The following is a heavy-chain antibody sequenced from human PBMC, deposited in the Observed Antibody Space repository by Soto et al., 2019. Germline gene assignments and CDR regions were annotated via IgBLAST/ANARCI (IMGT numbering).Heavy chain of an antibody. V-gene: IGHV3-33*01. J-gene: IGHJ4*02. CDR3: ARGFHLYGSETDILLEF. CDR1: GFIFSNYG. D-gene: IGHD2-21*02. Sequence: PGGSLRLSCVASGFIFSNYGMHWVRQAPGKGLEWVASVWRDGSKKYYGDSVQGRFTISRDNSKNTLYLQINSLNAEDTAVYYCARGFHLYGSETDILLEFWGQGTLVTVSS. CDR2: VWRDGSKK.